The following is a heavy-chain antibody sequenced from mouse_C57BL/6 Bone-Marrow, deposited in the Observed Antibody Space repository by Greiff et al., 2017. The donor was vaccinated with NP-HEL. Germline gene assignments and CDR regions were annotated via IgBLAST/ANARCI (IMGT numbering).Heavy chain of an antibody. V-gene: IGHV1-19*01. J-gene: IGHJ2*01. CDR1: GYTFTDYY. Sequence: VQLQQSGPVLVKPGASVKMSCKASGYTFTDYYMNWVKQSHGKSLEWIGVINPYNGGTSYNQKFKGKGTLTVDKSSSTAYMELNSLTSEDSAVYYCARYHYYGSSVDYWGQGTTLTVSS. D-gene: IGHD1-1*01. CDR2: INPYNGGT. CDR3: ARYHYYGSSVDY.